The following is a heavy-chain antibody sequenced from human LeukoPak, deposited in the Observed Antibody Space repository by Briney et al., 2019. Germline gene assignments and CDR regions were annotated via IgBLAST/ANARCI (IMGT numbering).Heavy chain of an antibody. J-gene: IGHJ6*02. V-gene: IGHV3-7*01. CDR2: IKQDGSDK. CDR3: ARAPAIPGAADYHYGLDV. CDR1: GFTFSSYW. Sequence: SGGSLRLPCAASGFTFSSYWMSWVRQAPGKGLEWVAKIKQDGSDKYYGDSVKGRFTISRDNAKNSLYLQMNSLRDEDAAVFYCARAPAIPGAADYHYGLDVWGQGTTVTVSS. D-gene: IGHD2-2*01.